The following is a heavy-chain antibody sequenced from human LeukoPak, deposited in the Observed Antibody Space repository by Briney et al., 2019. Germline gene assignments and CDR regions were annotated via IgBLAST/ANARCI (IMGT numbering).Heavy chain of an antibody. CDR1: GGTFSSYA. V-gene: IGHV1-18*01. CDR3: ARDLSLYYYDSSGNVDY. CDR2: ISAYNGNT. Sequence: ASVKVSCKASGGTFSSYAVSWVRQAPGQGLEWMGWISAYNGNTNYAQKLQGRVTMTTDTSTSTAYMELRSLRSDDTAVYYCARDLSLYYYDSSGNVDYWGQGTLVTVSS. D-gene: IGHD3-22*01. J-gene: IGHJ4*02.